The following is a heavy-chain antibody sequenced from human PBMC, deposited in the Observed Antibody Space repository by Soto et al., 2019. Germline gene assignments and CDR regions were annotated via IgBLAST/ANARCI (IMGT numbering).Heavy chain of an antibody. D-gene: IGHD3-10*01. CDR1: GFTFSSYE. J-gene: IGHJ4*02. Sequence: EVQLVESGGGLVQPGGSLRLSCAASGFTFSSYEMNWVRQAPGKGLEWVSYISSSGSTIYYADSVKGRFTISRDNAKNSLYLQMNSLRAEDTAVYYCARERNGRGVQPYYFDYWGQGTLVTVSS. V-gene: IGHV3-48*03. CDR3: ARERNGRGVQPYYFDY. CDR2: ISSSGSTI.